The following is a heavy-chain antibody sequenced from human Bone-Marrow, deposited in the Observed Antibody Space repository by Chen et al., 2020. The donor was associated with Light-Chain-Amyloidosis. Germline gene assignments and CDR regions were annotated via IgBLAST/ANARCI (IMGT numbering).Heavy chain of an antibody. CDR2: SYPDDSDP. CDR1: GYTFPNYW. J-gene: IGHJ4*01. V-gene: IGHV5-51*01. Sequence: EVQLEQSGPEVQKPGESLKISCKGSGYTFPNYWIGWVRQMPGKGLELMGVSYPDDSDPRYSPSFEGQVTISADKSITAAYRQWRIVKASDTAMYYCARLRDGYNFDYWGQGTLVTVSS. D-gene: IGHD5-12*01. CDR3: ARLRDGYNFDY.